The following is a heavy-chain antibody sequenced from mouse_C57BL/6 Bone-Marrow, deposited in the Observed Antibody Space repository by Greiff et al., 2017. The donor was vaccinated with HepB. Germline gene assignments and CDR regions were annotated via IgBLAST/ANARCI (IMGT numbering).Heavy chain of an antibody. CDR1: GFTFSSYG. CDR2: ISSGGSYT. J-gene: IGHJ3*01. V-gene: IGHV5-6*02. D-gene: IGHD1-1*01. Sequence: EVKLVESGGDLVKPGGSLKLSCAASGFTFSSYGMSWVRQTPDKRLEWVATISSGGSYTYYPDSVKGRFTISRDNAENTLYLQMSSLKSEDTAMYYCARRGYGSSAGFAYWGQGTLVTVSA. CDR3: ARRGYGSSAGFAY.